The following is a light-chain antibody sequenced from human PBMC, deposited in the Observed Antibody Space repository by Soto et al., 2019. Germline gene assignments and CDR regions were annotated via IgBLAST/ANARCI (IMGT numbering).Light chain of an antibody. Sequence: DIVVTQSPISLPVTPGEPASISCRSSQSLLHRNGYHYLDWYLQKPGHSPQLLIYLGSNRASGVPDRFSGSGSGTDFTLKISRVEAEDVGVYYCMQALQTPLTFGGGTRVEIK. CDR2: LGS. J-gene: IGKJ4*01. CDR3: MQALQTPLT. CDR1: QSLLHRNGYHY. V-gene: IGKV2-28*01.